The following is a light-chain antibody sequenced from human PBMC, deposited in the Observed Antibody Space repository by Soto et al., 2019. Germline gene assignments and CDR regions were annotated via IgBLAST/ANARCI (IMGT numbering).Light chain of an antibody. J-gene: IGKJ1*01. Sequence: VMTQAPATLSVCPGERANLXCRASQTINNNVAWYQLKDGQVPRLVIYGASTRANDSPARFSGSGSGTEFTRTISSLQSEDFAEYHGQQYNNWPQTFGQGTKVDIK. V-gene: IGKV3-15*01. CDR1: QTINNN. CDR2: GAS. CDR3: QQYNNWPQT.